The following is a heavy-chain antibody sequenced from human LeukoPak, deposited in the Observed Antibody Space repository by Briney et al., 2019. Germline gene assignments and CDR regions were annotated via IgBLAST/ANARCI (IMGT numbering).Heavy chain of an antibody. CDR1: GYTFTNYY. J-gene: IGHJ4*02. CDR2: INPNGGGT. V-gene: IGHV1-2*02. D-gene: IGHD3-16*01. CDR3: ARRGILVFGVLND. Sequence: ASVKVSCKASGYTFTNYYIHWVRQAPGQGLQWMGWINPNGGGTNYAQKFQGRVTMTSDTSITTAYMELSRLRSDDTAMYYCARRGILVFGVLNDWGQGTLVTVSS.